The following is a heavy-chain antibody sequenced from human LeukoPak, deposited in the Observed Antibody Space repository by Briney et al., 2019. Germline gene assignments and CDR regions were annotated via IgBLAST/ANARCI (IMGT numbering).Heavy chain of an antibody. V-gene: IGHV4-30-4*01. CDR1: GGSFSSHDYY. CDR2: IYYSGST. Sequence: SETLSLTCTVSGGSFSSHDYYCSWIRQPPGKGLEWIGYIYYSGSTYYNPSLKSRVTISVDTSKNQISLKLSSVTAADTAVYYCASFYQAYYFDFWGQGTLVTVSS. J-gene: IGHJ4*02. D-gene: IGHD2-21*01. CDR3: ASFYQAYYFDF.